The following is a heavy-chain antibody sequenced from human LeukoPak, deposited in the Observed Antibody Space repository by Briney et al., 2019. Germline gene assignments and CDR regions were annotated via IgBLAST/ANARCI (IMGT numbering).Heavy chain of an antibody. CDR1: GGSISSYY. J-gene: IGHJ2*01. D-gene: IGHD2-21*01. Sequence: SETLSLTCTVSGGSISSYYWSWIRQPPGKGLEWIGYIYHSGSTNYNPSLKSRVTISVDTSKNQFSLKLSSVTAADTAVYYCTAYCGGDCYPENWYFDLWGRGTLVTVSS. V-gene: IGHV4-59*01. CDR2: IYHSGST. CDR3: TAYCGGDCYPENWYFDL.